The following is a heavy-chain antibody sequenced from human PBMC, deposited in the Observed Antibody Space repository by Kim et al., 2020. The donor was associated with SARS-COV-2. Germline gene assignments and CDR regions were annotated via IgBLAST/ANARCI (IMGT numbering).Heavy chain of an antibody. D-gene: IGHD4-17*01. CDR2: MNPNSGNT. J-gene: IGHJ4*02. CDR3: AANGDYIYYFDY. V-gene: IGHV1-8*01. Sequence: ASVKVSCKASGYTFTSYDINWVRQATGQGLEWMGWMNPNSGNTGYAQKFQGRVTMTRNTSISTAYMELSSLRSEDTAVYYCAANGDYIYYFDYWGQGTLVTVSS. CDR1: GYTFTSYD.